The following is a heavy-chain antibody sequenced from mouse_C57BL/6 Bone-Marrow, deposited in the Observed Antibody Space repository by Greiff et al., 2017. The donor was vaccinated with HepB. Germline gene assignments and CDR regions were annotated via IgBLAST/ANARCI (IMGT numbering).Heavy chain of an antibody. Sequence: EVKVVESGGGLVKPGGSLKLSCAASGFTFSDYGMHWVRQAPEKGLEWVAYISSGSSTIYYADTVKGRFTISRDNAKNTLFLQMTSLRSEDTAMYYCARRFITTVVAPSYAMDYWGQGTSVTVSS. D-gene: IGHD1-1*01. CDR2: ISSGSSTI. V-gene: IGHV5-17*01. CDR3: ARRFITTVVAPSYAMDY. J-gene: IGHJ4*01. CDR1: GFTFSDYG.